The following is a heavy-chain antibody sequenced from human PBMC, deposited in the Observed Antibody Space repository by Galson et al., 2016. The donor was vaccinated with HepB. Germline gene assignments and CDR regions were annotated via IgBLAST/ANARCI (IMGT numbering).Heavy chain of an antibody. Sequence: SLRLSCAASEFKFDDYAMHWVRQVPGKGLQWVSGISWDSRNIGYADSVKGRFTISRDNAKNSLYLQMNSLTTEDTALYYCTKAAIAMAPPYYMDVWGQGTVVTVSS. D-gene: IGHD6-19*01. CDR2: ISWDSRNI. J-gene: IGHJ6*03. CDR1: EFKFDDYA. CDR3: TKAAIAMAPPYYMDV. V-gene: IGHV3-9*01.